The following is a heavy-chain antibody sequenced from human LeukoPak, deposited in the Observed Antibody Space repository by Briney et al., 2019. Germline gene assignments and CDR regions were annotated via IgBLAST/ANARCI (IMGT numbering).Heavy chain of an antibody. CDR2: IYYSGST. J-gene: IGHJ6*04. CDR1: GGSISSGGYY. CDR3: ARESITMVRGVISDGMDV. Sequence: PSETLSLTCTVSGGSISSGGYYWSWIRQHPGTGLEWIGYIYYSGSTYYNPSLKSRVTISVDTSKNQFSLKLSSVTAADTAVYYCARESITMVRGVISDGMDVWGKGTTVTVSS. D-gene: IGHD3-10*01. V-gene: IGHV4-31*03.